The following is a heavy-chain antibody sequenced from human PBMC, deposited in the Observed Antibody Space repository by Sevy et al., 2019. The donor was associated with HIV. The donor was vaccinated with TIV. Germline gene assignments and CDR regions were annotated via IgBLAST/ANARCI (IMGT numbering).Heavy chain of an antibody. D-gene: IGHD2-2*01. J-gene: IGHJ4*02. CDR1: GFTFSHYA. CDR2: ISFDGASR. Sequence: GGSLRLSCAASGFTFSHYAMHWIRQAPGKGLEWVAAISFDGASRNYADSVRGRFTISRDDSKNTVYLHMRGLRSEDTAVYFCAKDHAMTTEWVVFDSWGQGTLVTVSS. V-gene: IGHV3-30*18. CDR3: AKDHAMTTEWVVFDS.